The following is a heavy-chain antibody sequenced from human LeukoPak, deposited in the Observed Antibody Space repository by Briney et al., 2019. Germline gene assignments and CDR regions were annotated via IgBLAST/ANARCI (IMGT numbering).Heavy chain of an antibody. V-gene: IGHV4-39*01. Sequence: PSETLSLTCSVSGGSISSISYYWGWIRHPPGKGLEWIGNIYSSGSTYNNPSLKSRVIISVDTSKNQFSLKLTSVTAADTAVYYCARQGVVGATGFDYWGQGTLVTVSS. CDR3: ARQGVVGATGFDY. CDR2: IYSSGST. J-gene: IGHJ4*02. CDR1: GGSISSISYY. D-gene: IGHD1-26*01.